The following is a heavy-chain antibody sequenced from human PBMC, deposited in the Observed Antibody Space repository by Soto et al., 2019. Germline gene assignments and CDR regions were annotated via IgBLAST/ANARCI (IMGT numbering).Heavy chain of an antibody. V-gene: IGHV3-7*01. CDR2: IKEDGREK. J-gene: IGHJ4*02. CDR3: AREACSGGSCLDY. D-gene: IGHD2-15*01. Sequence: PGGSLRLSCAAAGFTSSSYWMSWVRQTPEKGLEWVANIKEDGREKYYVDSVKGRFTISRDNAKNSLYLQVNTLRAEDTAVYYCAREACSGGSCLDYWGQGTLVTVS. CDR1: GFTSSSYW.